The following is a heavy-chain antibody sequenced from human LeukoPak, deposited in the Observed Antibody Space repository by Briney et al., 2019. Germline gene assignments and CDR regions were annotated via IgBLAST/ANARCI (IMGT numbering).Heavy chain of an antibody. D-gene: IGHD5-24*01. CDR2: ISTSSSYI. J-gene: IGHJ4*02. CDR3: ARTKEMATISYFDS. Sequence: GGSLRLSCAASGFTFSSYSMNWVRQAPGKGLEWVSSISTSSSYIYYADSVKGRFTISRDNAKNSLYLQMNSLRAEDTAVYHCARTKEMATISYFDSWGQGTLVTVSS. V-gene: IGHV3-21*01. CDR1: GFTFSSYS.